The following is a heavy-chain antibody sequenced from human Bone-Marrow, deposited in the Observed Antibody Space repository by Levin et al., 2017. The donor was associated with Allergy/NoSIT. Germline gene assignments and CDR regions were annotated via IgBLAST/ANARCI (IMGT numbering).Heavy chain of an antibody. J-gene: IGHJ5*02. V-gene: IGHV3-30*04. CDR1: GFTFSSYA. D-gene: IGHD6-13*01. CDR2: ISYDGSNK. CDR3: ASRQRTIAAAGKYNWFDP. Sequence: GGSLRLSCAASGFTFSSYAMHWVRQAPGKGLEWVAVISYDGSNKYYADSVKGRFTISRDNSKNTLYLQMNSLRAEDTAVYYCASRQRTIAAAGKYNWFDPWGQGTLVTVSS.